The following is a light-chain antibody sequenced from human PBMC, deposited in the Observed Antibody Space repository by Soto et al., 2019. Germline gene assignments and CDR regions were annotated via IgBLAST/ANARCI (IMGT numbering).Light chain of an antibody. Sequence: ESVLATPPETQTLAAGRGAKVCSSGSQSVSSNYLAWYQQKPGQAPKVLIYRASIRATGIPDRFSGSGSGTEFTLTITSLEPEDFAVYYCQQYGSSPPITFGQGTRLEIK. J-gene: IGKJ5*01. CDR1: QSVSSNY. V-gene: IGKV3-20*01. CDR3: QQYGSSPPIT. CDR2: RAS.